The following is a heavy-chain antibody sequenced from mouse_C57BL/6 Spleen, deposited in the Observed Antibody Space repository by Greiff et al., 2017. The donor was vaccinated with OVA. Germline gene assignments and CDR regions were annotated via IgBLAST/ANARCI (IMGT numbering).Heavy chain of an antibody. D-gene: IGHD1-1*01. Sequence: VQLQQPGAELVKPGASVKMSCKASGYTFTSYWITWVKQRPGQGLEWIGDIYPGSGSTNYNEKFKSKATLTVDTSSSTAYMQLSSLTSEDSAVYYCAKGLNYYGSSDGYFDYWGQGTTLTVSS. V-gene: IGHV1-55*01. CDR2: IYPGSGST. CDR1: GYTFTSYW. CDR3: AKGLNYYGSSDGYFDY. J-gene: IGHJ2*01.